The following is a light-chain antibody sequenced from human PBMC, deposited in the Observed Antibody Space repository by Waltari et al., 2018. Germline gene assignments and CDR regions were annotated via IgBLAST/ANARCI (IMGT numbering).Light chain of an antibody. CDR2: DAS. Sequence: EIVLTQTPATLSLSPGERATLSCRASQSVDAHLAWYHQKPGQAPRLLIYDASNRATGTPARFSGSGSGTDFTLTINSLEPEDFAVYYCQQRTNWPRLTFGGGTKVEIK. CDR3: QQRTNWPRLT. V-gene: IGKV3-11*01. J-gene: IGKJ4*01. CDR1: QSVDAH.